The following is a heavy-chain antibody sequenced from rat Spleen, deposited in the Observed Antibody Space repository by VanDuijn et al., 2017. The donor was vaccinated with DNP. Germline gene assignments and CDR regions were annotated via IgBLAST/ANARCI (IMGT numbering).Heavy chain of an antibody. D-gene: IGHD4-3*01. CDR2: ISISGGRT. J-gene: IGHJ2*01. V-gene: IGHV5-7*01. CDR1: EFIFTDYY. CDR3: IRWNSGHFDY. Sequence: EVQLVESGGGLVQPGRSLKLSCAASEFIFTDYYMAWIRQAPKKGLEWVATISISGGRTYYPDSVQGRFTISRDNAKSTLYLQMNSLRSEDMATYYCIRWNSGHFDYWGQGVMVTVSS.